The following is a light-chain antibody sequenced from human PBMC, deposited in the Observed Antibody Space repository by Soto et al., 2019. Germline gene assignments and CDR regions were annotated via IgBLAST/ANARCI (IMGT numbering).Light chain of an antibody. V-gene: IGKV3-20*01. CDR1: QSVYRNY. CDR2: ATS. CDR3: QQYGSSLWT. J-gene: IGKJ1*01. Sequence: ESVLTQSPGTLSLSPGERATLSCRASQSVYRNYLAWYQQKPGQAPRLIIYATSSRATDIPDRFSGSGSGTDFTLTISRLEPEDVAVYYCQQYGSSLWTLGQGTKVDI.